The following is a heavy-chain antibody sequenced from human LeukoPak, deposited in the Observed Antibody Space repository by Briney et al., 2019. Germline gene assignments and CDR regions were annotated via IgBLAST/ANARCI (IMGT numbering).Heavy chain of an antibody. Sequence: PGGSLRLSCVASGFSVSGSYMSWVRQAPGKGPEWVSVIYSGGRTFYADSVKGRFTISRDNAKNSLYLEMNSLRAEDTAVYYCATSGYSGYGIDYWGQGTLVTVSS. CDR3: ATSGYSGYGIDY. D-gene: IGHD5-12*01. CDR2: IYSGGRT. J-gene: IGHJ4*02. V-gene: IGHV3-53*01. CDR1: GFSVSGSY.